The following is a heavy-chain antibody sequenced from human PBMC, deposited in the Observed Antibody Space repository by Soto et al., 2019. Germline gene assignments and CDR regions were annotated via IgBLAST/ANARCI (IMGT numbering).Heavy chain of an antibody. D-gene: IGHD3-16*01. CDR1: GLTFTNAW. Sequence: KLGGSLRLSCAASGLTFTNAWMNWVRQAPGKGLEWVGRIRTKSDGETTEYAAPVKGRIAISRDDLRKMLFLEMNSLDSDDSAVYYCVSEMPLLGVFDFWGQGTLVTVSS. V-gene: IGHV3-15*01. J-gene: IGHJ4*02. CDR3: VSEMPLLGVFDF. CDR2: IRTKSDGETT.